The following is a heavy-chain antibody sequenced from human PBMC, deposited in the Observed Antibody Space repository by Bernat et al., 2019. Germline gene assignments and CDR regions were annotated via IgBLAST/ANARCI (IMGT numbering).Heavy chain of an antibody. CDR3: AGDGRPVVVPAAMNYYYGMDV. V-gene: IGHV1-69*04. J-gene: IGHJ6*02. D-gene: IGHD2-2*01. CDR2: IIPILGIA. CDR1: GGTFSSYA. Sequence: QVQLVRSGAEVKKPGSSVKVSCKASGGTFSSYAISWVRQAPGQGLEWMGRIIPILGIANYAQKFQGIVTITEDKTTSPAYMELSRLRSEDPAVYYCAGDGRPVVVPAAMNYYYGMDVWGQGNTVTVSS.